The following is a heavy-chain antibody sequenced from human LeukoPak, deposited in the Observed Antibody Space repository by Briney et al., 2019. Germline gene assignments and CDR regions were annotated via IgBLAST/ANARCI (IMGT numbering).Heavy chain of an antibody. CDR1: GYSFTTHG. D-gene: IGHD3-10*01. V-gene: IGHV7-4-1*02. CDR3: ARGARDGALDY. J-gene: IGHJ4*02. Sequence: ASVKVSCKTSGYSFTTHGINWVRQVPGQGLEWMGWIDTYTGIPSYVQDFTGRFVFSVDTSVSTAYAQIIGLLAEDTAVYYCARGARDGALDYWGQGTLVTVSS. CDR2: IDTYTGIP.